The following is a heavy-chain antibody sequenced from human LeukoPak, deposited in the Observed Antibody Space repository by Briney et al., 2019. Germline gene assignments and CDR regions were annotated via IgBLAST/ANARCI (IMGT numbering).Heavy chain of an antibody. D-gene: IGHD3-16*01. CDR2: INPSGGST. CDR3: AREYYDYVWGSFSTNWFDP. CDR1: GYTFTSYY. Sequence: ASVKVSCKASGYTFTSYYMHWVRQAPGQGLEWTGIINPSGGSTSYAQKFQGRVTMTRDTSTSTVYMELSSLRSEDTAVYYCAREYYDYVWGSFSTNWFDPWGQGTLVTVSS. J-gene: IGHJ5*02. V-gene: IGHV1-46*01.